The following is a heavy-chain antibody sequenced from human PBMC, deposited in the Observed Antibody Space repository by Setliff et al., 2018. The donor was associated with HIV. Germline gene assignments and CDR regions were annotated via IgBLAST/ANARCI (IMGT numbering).Heavy chain of an antibody. CDR2: IYYSGST. V-gene: IGHV4-59*01. CDR1: GGSISSYY. D-gene: IGHD5-18*01. CDR3: ARGSRGHSYAYYYYYMDV. J-gene: IGHJ6*03. Sequence: SETLSLTCTVSGGSISSYYWSWIRQPPGKGLEWIGYIYYSGSTNYNPSLKSRVTISVDTSKNQFSLKLSSVTAADTAVYYCARGSRGHSYAYYYYYMDVWGKGTTVTVSS.